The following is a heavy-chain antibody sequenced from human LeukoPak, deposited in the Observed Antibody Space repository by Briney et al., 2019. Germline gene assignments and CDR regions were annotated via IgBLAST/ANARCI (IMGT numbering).Heavy chain of an antibody. D-gene: IGHD4-17*01. CDR2: INHSGST. Sequence: PSETLSLTCAVYGGSFSGYYWSWIRQPPGKGLEWIGEINHSGSTNYNPSLKSRVTISVDTSKNQFSLKLSSVTAADTAVYYCARFHTTVTTNGWFDPWGQGTLVTVSS. CDR3: ARFHTTVTTNGWFDP. CDR1: GGSFSGYY. J-gene: IGHJ5*02. V-gene: IGHV4-34*01.